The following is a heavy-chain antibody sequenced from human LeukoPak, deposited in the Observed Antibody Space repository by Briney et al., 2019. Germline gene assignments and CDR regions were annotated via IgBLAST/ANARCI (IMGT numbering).Heavy chain of an antibody. D-gene: IGHD4/OR15-4a*01. CDR1: GGSISSGDYY. J-gene: IGHJ4*02. CDR3: ARDRLTKAPDY. Sequence: SETLSLTCTVSGGSISSGDYYWRWIRQPPGKGLEWIGYIYYSGSTYYNPSLKSRVTISVDTSKNQFSLKLSSVTAADTAVYYCARDRLTKAPDYWGQGTLVTVSS. CDR2: IYYSGST. V-gene: IGHV4-30-4*08.